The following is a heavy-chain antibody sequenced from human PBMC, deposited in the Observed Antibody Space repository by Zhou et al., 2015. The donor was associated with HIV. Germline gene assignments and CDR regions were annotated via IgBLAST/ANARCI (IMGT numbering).Heavy chain of an antibody. CDR1: GYTFTDYF. V-gene: IGHV1-2*06. J-gene: IGHJ4*02. CDR2: INPKSGDT. D-gene: IGHD3-16*01. CDR3: ARDMRGTLLRGLIPHFDT. Sequence: QEQLVQSGSEVKKPGASVKVSCRTSGYTFTDYFIHWVRQAPGQGLEWMGRINPKSGDTNSEQKFQGRVTMTRDTSITTAYLELSSLRSDDTALYFCARDMRGTLLRGLIPHFDTWGQGTLVTVSS.